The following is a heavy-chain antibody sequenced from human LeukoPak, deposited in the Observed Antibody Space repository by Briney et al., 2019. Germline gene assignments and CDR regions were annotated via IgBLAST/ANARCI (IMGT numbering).Heavy chain of an antibody. V-gene: IGHV3-53*01. CDR1: GFPVSSNY. Sequence: GGSLRLSCAASGFPVSSNYMSWVRQAPGKGLEWVSVFYIDGSTYYADSVKGRFTISRDNSKNTLYLQMNSLRAEDTAVYYCARDSQVSGYPDYWGQGTLVTVSS. CDR2: FYIDGST. D-gene: IGHD3-22*01. CDR3: ARDSQVSGYPDY. J-gene: IGHJ4*02.